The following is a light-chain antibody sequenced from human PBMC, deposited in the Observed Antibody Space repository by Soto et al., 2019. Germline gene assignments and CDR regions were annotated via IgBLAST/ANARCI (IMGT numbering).Light chain of an antibody. CDR2: KAS. J-gene: IGKJ2*01. CDR1: QSISSW. CDR3: QQYSSYSPYT. Sequence: DIQMTQSPSTLSASVGGTVNISCRASQSISSWLAWYQQKPEKAPKLLIYKASSLQSGVPSRFSGSGSGTEFTLTISNLQPDDFATYYCQQYSSYSPYTFGQGT. V-gene: IGKV1-5*03.